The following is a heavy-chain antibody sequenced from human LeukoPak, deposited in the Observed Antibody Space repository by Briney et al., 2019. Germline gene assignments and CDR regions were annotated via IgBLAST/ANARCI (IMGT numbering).Heavy chain of an antibody. CDR1: GGSISSSSFY. Sequence: RPSEALSLTCTVSGGSISSSSFYWAWIRQPPGKGLEWIGNIYYSGSTYYNPSLKSRVTVSVDTFKSHFSLKLTSVTAADTAVYYCARQMGMSTVTAALNDFHYYGMDVWGQGTTVTVSS. J-gene: IGHJ6*02. D-gene: IGHD4-17*01. CDR2: IYYSGST. V-gene: IGHV4-39*01. CDR3: ARQMGMSTVTAALNDFHYYGMDV.